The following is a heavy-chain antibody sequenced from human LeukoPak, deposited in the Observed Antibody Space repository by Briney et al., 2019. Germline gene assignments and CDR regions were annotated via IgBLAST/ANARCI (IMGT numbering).Heavy chain of an antibody. CDR2: INPSGGST. CDR3: ARSVVVVTSHYYYYYGMDV. V-gene: IGHV1-46*01. CDR1: GYTFTSYY. J-gene: IGHJ6*02. Sequence: GSVKVSCKASGYTFTSYYMHWVGQAPGQGVEWMGVINPSGGSTSYAQKFQGRVTMTRDTSTSTVYMELSSLRSEDTAVYYCARSVVVVTSHYYYYYGMDVWGQGTTVTVSS. D-gene: IGHD3-22*01.